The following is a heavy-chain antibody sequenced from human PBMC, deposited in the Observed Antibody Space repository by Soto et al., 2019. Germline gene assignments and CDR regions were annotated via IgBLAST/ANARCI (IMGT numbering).Heavy chain of an antibody. Sequence: SQTLSLTCVISGDSVSSNSAAWNWIRQSPSRGLEWLGRTYYRSKWYNDYAVSVKSRITINPDTSKNQFSLQLNSVTPEDTAVYYCARGIRGWLQLYYGMDVWGQGTTVTVSS. J-gene: IGHJ6*02. CDR2: TYYRSKWYN. D-gene: IGHD5-12*01. CDR3: ARGIRGWLQLYYGMDV. CDR1: GDSVSSNSAA. V-gene: IGHV6-1*01.